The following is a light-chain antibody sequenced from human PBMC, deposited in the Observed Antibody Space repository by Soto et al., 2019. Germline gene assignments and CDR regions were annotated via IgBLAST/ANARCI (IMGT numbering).Light chain of an antibody. CDR2: EVS. CDR3: SSYARNRDVL. V-gene: IGLV2-8*01. J-gene: IGLJ2*01. Sequence: QSALTQPPSASGSPGQSVTISCTGTSSDVGGYSYVSWYQQHPGKAPKLMIYEVSKRPSGVPDRFSGSKSGNTAALTVSGLLAEDEADYYCSSYARNRDVLFGGGTTLTVL. CDR1: SSDVGGYSY.